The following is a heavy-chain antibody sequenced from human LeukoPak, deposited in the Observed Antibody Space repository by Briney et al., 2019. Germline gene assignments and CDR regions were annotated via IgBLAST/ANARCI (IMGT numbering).Heavy chain of an antibody. J-gene: IGHJ4*02. CDR3: ARGDTAMVTRPFFDY. CDR1: GGSISSGGYY. V-gene: IGHV4-31*03. CDR2: IYYSGST. Sequence: PSETLSLTCTVSGGSISSGGYYWSWIRQHPGQGLEWIGYIYYSGSTYYNPSLKSRVTISVDTSKNQFSLKLSSVTAADTAVYYCARGDTAMVTRPFFDYWGQGTLVTVSS. D-gene: IGHD5-18*01.